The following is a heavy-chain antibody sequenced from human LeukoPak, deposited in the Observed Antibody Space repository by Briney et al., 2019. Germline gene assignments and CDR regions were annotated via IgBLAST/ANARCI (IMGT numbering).Heavy chain of an antibody. D-gene: IGHD6-19*01. CDR2: IIPIFGTG. CDR1: GGTFSSYA. J-gene: IGHJ4*02. CDR3: ARDVIAAHSSGWIN. Sequence: SVKVSCKASGGTFSSYAISWVRHAPGQGIEWMGGIIPIFGTGNYAQKFQGRVTITADESTSTAYMELSSLRSEDTAVYYCARDVIAAHSSGWINWGQGTLVTVSS. V-gene: IGHV1-69*13.